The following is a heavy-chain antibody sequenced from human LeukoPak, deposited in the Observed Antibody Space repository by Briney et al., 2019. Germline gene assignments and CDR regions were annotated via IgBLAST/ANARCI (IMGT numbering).Heavy chain of an antibody. J-gene: IGHJ4*02. CDR3: ATYRQVLLPFES. CDR1: GFTFSNYN. Sequence: SGGSLRLSCAASGFTFSNYNMNWVRQTPGKGLEWVSGINWNGGSTGYADSVKGRFTTSRDNSKSTLSLQMNSLRAEDTAIYYCATYRQVLLPFESWGQGTLVTVSS. CDR2: INWNGGST. D-gene: IGHD2-8*02. V-gene: IGHV3-20*04.